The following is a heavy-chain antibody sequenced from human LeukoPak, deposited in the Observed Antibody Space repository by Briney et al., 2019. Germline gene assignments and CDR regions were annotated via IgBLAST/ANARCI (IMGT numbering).Heavy chain of an antibody. Sequence: SETLSLTCTVSGGSISSYYWSWIRQPPGKGLEWIGYIYYSGSTNYNPSLKSRVTISVDTSKNQFSLKLSSVTATDTAVYYCAREGSLGSTSCYNYWGQGTLVTVSS. CDR3: AREGSLGSTSCYNY. D-gene: IGHD2-2*02. CDR2: IYYSGST. V-gene: IGHV4-59*12. J-gene: IGHJ4*02. CDR1: GGSISSYY.